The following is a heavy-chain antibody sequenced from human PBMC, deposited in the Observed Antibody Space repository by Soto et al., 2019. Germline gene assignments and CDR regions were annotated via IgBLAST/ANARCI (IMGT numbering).Heavy chain of an antibody. CDR2: ISWNSGSI. CDR1: GFTFDDYA. CDR3: AKAPRYFDWGPVDY. J-gene: IGHJ4*02. Sequence: GGSLRLSCAASGFTFDDYAMHWVRQAPGKGLEWVSGISWNSGSIGYADSVKGRFTISRDNAKNSLYLQMNSLRAEDTALYYCAKAPRYFDWGPVDYWGQGTLVTVSS. D-gene: IGHD3-9*01. V-gene: IGHV3-9*01.